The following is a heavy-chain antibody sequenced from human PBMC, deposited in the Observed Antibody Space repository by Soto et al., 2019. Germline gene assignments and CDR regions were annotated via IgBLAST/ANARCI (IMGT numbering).Heavy chain of an antibody. CDR3: ARETYYYDSSGYFTYYFDY. J-gene: IGHJ4*02. V-gene: IGHV4-31*03. D-gene: IGHD3-22*01. CDR1: GGSISSGGYY. CDR2: IYYSGST. Sequence: SETLSLTCTVSGGSISSGGYYWSWIRQHPGKGLEWIGYIYYSGSTYYNPSLKSRVTISVDTSKNQFSLKLSSVTAADTAVYYCARETYYYDSSGYFTYYFDYWGQGPLVTVSS.